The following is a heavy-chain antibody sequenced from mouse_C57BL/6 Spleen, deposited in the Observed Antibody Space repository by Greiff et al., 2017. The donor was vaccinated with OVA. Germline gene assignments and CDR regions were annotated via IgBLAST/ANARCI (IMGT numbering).Heavy chain of an antibody. CDR1: GFTFSDYY. D-gene: IGHD3-2*02. CDR3: ARHGTAQATFDY. CDR2: ISNGGGST. Sequence: EVKLVESGGGLVQPGGSLKLSCAASGFTFSDYYMYWVRQTPEKRLEWVAYISNGGGSTYYPDTVKGRFTISRDNAKNTLYLQMSRLKSEDTAMYYCARHGTAQATFDYWGQGTTLTVSS. J-gene: IGHJ2*01. V-gene: IGHV5-12*01.